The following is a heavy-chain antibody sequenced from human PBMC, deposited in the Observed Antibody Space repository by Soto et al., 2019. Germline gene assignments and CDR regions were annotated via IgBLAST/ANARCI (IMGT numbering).Heavy chain of an antibody. D-gene: IGHD6-13*01. V-gene: IGHV1-18*04. CDR1: GYTFTSYG. CDR3: ARGSSSSWYGGPQYNDY. Sequence: GASVKVSCKASGYTFTSYGISWVRQAPGQGLEWMGWISAYNGNTNYAQKLQGRVTMTTDTSTSTAYMELRSLRSDDTAVYYCARGSSSSWYGGPQYNDYWGQGTLVTVSS. CDR2: ISAYNGNT. J-gene: IGHJ4*02.